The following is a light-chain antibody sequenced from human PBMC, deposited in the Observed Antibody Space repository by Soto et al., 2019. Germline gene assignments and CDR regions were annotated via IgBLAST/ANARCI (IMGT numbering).Light chain of an antibody. CDR2: GAA. Sequence: ATQMTQSPSSLSASVGDRVTIGCRASQGISNYLAWYQQRPGKAPKLLIFGAATLQSGVPSRFSASGSGPDFTLTISSLQPEDFATYYCLQDYNYPWTFGQGTKVEIK. V-gene: IGKV1-6*01. J-gene: IGKJ1*01. CDR1: QGISNY. CDR3: LQDYNYPWT.